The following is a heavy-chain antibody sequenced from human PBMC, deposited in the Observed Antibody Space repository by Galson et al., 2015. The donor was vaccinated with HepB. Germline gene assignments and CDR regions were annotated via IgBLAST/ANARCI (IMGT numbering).Heavy chain of an antibody. Sequence: SLRLSCAASGFTFSSYSMNWVRQAPGKGLEWVSSISSSSNYIYYADSVKGRFTISRDNAKNSLYLQMNSLRAEDTAVYYCAKSPRGAGTTSGGDCWGQGTLVTVSS. V-gene: IGHV3-21*06. CDR3: AKSPRGAGTTSGGDC. CDR1: GFTFSSYS. CDR2: ISSSSNYI. J-gene: IGHJ4*02. D-gene: IGHD1-7*01.